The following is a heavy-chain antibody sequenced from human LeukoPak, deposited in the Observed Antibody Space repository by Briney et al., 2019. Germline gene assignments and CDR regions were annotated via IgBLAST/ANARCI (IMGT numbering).Heavy chain of an antibody. J-gene: IGHJ4*02. CDR1: XYTFXXYY. CDR3: ARGDLGDY. Sequence: XXVSCXXXXYTFXXYYMHWVRQAPGQGLEWMGWINPNSGGTNYAQKFQGRVTMTRDTSISTAYMELSRLRSDDTAVYYCARGDLGDYWGQGTLVTVSS. V-gene: IGHV1-2*02. CDR2: INPNSGGT. D-gene: IGHD3-3*01.